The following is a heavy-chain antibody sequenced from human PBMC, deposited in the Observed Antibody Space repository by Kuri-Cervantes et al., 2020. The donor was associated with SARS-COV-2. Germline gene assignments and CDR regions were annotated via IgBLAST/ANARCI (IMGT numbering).Heavy chain of an antibody. Sequence: GESLKISCAASGFTFSSYSMNWVRQAPGKGLEWVSPISSSSSYIYYADSVKGRFTISRDNAKNSLYLQMNSLRAEDTAVYYCARRPYYDILTGLLLSPPENYYMDVWGKGTTVTVSS. CDR1: GFTFSSYS. CDR3: ARRPYYDILTGLLLSPPENYYMDV. CDR2: ISSSSSYI. J-gene: IGHJ6*03. D-gene: IGHD3-9*01. V-gene: IGHV3-21*01.